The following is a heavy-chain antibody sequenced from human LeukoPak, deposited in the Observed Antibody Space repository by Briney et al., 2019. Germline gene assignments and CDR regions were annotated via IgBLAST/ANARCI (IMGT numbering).Heavy chain of an antibody. Sequence: PGGSLRLSCAASGFTFSSYGMHWVRQAPGKGLEWVAVISYDGSNKYYADSVKGRFTISRDNSKNTLYLQMNSLRAEDTAVYYCARGGPAGVATNDYWGQGTLVTVSS. J-gene: IGHJ4*02. V-gene: IGHV3-30*03. D-gene: IGHD5-24*01. CDR2: ISYDGSNK. CDR1: GFTFSSYG. CDR3: ARGGPAGVATNDY.